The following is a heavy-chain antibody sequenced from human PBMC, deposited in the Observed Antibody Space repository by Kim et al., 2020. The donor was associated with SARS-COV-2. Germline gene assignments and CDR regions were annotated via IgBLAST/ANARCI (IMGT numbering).Heavy chain of an antibody. CDR2: IGTAGDP. J-gene: IGHJ4*02. CDR3: ARGIAAAGVWYFDY. V-gene: IGHV3-13*05. D-gene: IGHD6-13*01. Sequence: GGSLRLSCAASGFTFSSYDMHWVRQATGKGLEWVSAIGTAGDPYYPGSVKGRFTISRENAKNSLYLQMNSLRAGDTAVYYCARGIAAAGVWYFDYWGQGTLVTVSS. CDR1: GFTFSSYD.